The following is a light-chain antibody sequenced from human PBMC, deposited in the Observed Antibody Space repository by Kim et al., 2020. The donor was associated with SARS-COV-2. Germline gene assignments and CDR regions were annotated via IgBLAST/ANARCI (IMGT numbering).Light chain of an antibody. CDR3: QTWGTGIRV. Sequence: SGKRTCTLSSGHSSYAIAGHQQQPEKGPRYLMKLNSDGSHSKGDGIPDRFSGSSSGAERYLTISSLQSEDEADYYCQTWGTGIRVFGGGTQLTVL. CDR1: SGHSSYA. CDR2: LNSDGSH. V-gene: IGLV4-69*01. J-gene: IGLJ3*02.